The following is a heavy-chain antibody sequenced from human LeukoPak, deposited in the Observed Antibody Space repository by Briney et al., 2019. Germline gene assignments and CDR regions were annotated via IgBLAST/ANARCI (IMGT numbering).Heavy chain of an antibody. D-gene: IGHD4-17*01. V-gene: IGHV4-39*07. CDR3: ARDYGGDYGYYFDY. J-gene: IGHJ4*02. CDR1: GGSLSDYY. CDR2: IYYSGST. Sequence: WETLSLTCAVYGGSLSDYYWGWIRQPPGKGLEWIGSIYYSGSTYYNPSLKSRVTISVDTSKNQFSLKLSSVTAADTAVYYCARDYGGDYGYYFDYWGQGTLVTVSS.